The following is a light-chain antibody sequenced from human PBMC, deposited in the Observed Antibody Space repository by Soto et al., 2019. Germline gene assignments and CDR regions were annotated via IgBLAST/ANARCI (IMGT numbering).Light chain of an antibody. Sequence: QSVLTQPPSASETPGQRVTISCSGSSSNIGSNYVYWYQQLPGTAPKLLIYRNNQRPSGVPDRFSGSKSGTSASLAISGLRSEDEADYYCAAWDDSLSGRLFGGGTQLTVL. CDR3: AAWDDSLSGRL. V-gene: IGLV1-47*01. J-gene: IGLJ2*01. CDR1: SSNIGSNY. CDR2: RNN.